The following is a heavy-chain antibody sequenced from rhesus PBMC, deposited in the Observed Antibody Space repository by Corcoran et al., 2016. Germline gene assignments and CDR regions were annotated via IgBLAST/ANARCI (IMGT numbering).Heavy chain of an antibody. V-gene: IGHV4-76*01. Sequence: QVQLQESGPGVVKPSETLSLTCGVSGYSISSGYDWSWIRQPPGKGLEWIGYMYCSNGSTKHNPSLKNLVTIAKDTSKNQFSLKLSSVTAADTAVYYCARRIAAPPSYYFDYWGQGVLVTVSS. D-gene: IGHD6-13*01. CDR1: GYSISSGYD. CDR3: ARRIAAPPSYYFDY. CDR2: MYCSNGST. J-gene: IGHJ4*01.